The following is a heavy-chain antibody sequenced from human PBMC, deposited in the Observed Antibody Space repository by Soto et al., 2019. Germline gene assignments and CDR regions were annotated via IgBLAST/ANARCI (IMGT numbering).Heavy chain of an antibody. CDR3: ASQRRTGGTNYFDP. D-gene: IGHD1-7*01. CDR1: GDSISSSDFF. CDR2: FLFRGST. J-gene: IGHJ5*02. V-gene: IGHV4-39*01. Sequence: SETLSLTCSVSGDSISSSDFFWAWIRQSPGKGLEWIGSFLFRGSTFYNRSLKSRVTISADTSKNQFSLKLTSVTAADTAVYYCASQRRTGGTNYFDPWGQGTLVTVSS.